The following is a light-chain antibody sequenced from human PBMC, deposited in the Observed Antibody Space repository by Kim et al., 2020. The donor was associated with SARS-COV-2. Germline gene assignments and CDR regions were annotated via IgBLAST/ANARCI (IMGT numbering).Light chain of an antibody. CDR1: KLGDKY. V-gene: IGLV3-1*01. CDR2: QDS. Sequence: SYELTQPPSVSVSPGQTANITCSGDKLGDKYACWYQEKPGQSPVLVIYQDSERPSGIPERFSGSNSGNTATLTISGTQTVDDADYYCQAWDSRTATAVFGGGTKLTVL. CDR3: QAWDSRTATAV. J-gene: IGLJ2*01.